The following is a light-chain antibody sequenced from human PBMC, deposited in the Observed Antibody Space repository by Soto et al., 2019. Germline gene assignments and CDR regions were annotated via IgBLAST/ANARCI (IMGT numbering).Light chain of an antibody. V-gene: IGKV1-39*01. CDR1: QNINSY. Sequence: DIQMTQSPSSLSASLGDRVTLTCRASQNINSYLNWYQQKPGKAPKLLIYAASSLQSGVPSRFSGSESGTDFTLTISSLQPEDFATYYCEQSYSVPLTFGGGTRVEIK. CDR3: EQSYSVPLT. CDR2: AAS. J-gene: IGKJ4*01.